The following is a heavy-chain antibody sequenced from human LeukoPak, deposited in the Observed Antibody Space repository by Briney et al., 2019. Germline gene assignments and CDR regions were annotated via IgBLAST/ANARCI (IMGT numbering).Heavy chain of an antibody. D-gene: IGHD3-10*01. J-gene: IGHJ3*02. CDR3: ASRWFGESYSSHDAFDI. CDR2: IYHSGST. V-gene: IGHV4-4*02. Sequence: SGTLSLTCAVSGGSISSSNWWSWVRQPPGKGLEWIGEIYHSGSTNYNPSLESRVTISVDKSKNQFSLKLSSVTAADTAVYYCASRWFGESYSSHDAFDIWGQGTMVTVSS. CDR1: GGSISSSNW.